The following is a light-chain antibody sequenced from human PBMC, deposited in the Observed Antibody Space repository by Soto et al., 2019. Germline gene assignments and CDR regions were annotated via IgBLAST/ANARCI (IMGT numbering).Light chain of an antibody. J-gene: IGKJ1*01. CDR3: QQYGSSPWT. CDR1: QSVSSSY. CDR2: GAS. V-gene: IGKV3-20*01. Sequence: EIVLTQSPGTLSLDQGEGATLSCRASQSVSSSYFAWYQHKPGQAPRLLIYGASSRATGIPDRFSGSGSGTDFTLPSSRLEPEDFAVYYCQQYGSSPWTFVQGTKVETK.